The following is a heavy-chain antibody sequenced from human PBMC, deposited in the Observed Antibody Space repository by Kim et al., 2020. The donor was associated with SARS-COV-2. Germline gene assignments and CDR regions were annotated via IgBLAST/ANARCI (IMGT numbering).Heavy chain of an antibody. CDR2: SP. Sequence: SPYYHPSLKSRVTISVDRSKNQFSLKLSSVTAADTAVYYCARDRGIFDYWGQGTLVTVSS. J-gene: IGHJ4*02. D-gene: IGHD3-10*01. CDR3: ARDRGIFDY. V-gene: IGHV4-30-2*01.